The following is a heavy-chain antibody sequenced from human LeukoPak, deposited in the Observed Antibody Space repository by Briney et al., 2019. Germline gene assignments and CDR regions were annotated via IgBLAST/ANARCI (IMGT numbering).Heavy chain of an antibody. J-gene: IGHJ6*02. Sequence: PGGSLRLSCTASGFTFGDYAMSWFRQAPGKGLEWVGFIRSKAYGGTTEYAASVKGRFTISRDDSKSIAYLQMNSLRTEDTAVYYCTRDTSFPFGHGMDVWGQGTTVTVSS. CDR2: IRSKAYGGTT. CDR1: GFTFGDYA. V-gene: IGHV3-49*03. D-gene: IGHD3-16*01. CDR3: TRDTSFPFGHGMDV.